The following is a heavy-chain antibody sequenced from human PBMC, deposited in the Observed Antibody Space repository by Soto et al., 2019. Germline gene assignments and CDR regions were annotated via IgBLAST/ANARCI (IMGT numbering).Heavy chain of an antibody. Sequence: GESLKISCKGSRYSFTSYWIDWVRQMPGKGLEWMGIIYPGDSDTRYSPSFQGPVTISADKSISTAYLQWSSLKASDTAMYYCARHVQPIVNYYYYYGMDVWGQGTRVTVSS. D-gene: IGHD3-16*02. CDR3: ARHVQPIVNYYYYYGMDV. CDR1: RYSFTSYW. J-gene: IGHJ6*02. V-gene: IGHV5-51*01. CDR2: IYPGDSDT.